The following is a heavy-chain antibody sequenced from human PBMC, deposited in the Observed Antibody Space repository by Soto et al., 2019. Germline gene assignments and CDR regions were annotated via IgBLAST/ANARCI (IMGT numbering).Heavy chain of an antibody. V-gene: IGHV3-15*07. CDR2: LKSTTEGGTT. D-gene: IGHD3-22*01. CDR3: STDYFKGPYYYHSRGYYYDH. J-gene: IGHJ1*01. Sequence: SVSNAWMNWVRQAPGKGLEGVGRLKSTTEGGTTDYAAPVTGRFTISGDDSQNTLYLQMNRLKTEDTAVYYWSTDYFKGPYYYHSRGYYYDHWGQGTLVTVSS. CDR1: SVSNAW.